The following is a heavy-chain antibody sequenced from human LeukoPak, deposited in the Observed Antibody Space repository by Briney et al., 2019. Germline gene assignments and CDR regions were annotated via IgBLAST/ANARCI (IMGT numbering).Heavy chain of an antibody. V-gene: IGHV3-11*04. J-gene: IGHJ4*02. D-gene: IGHD5-12*01. CDR3: ARGIPAYDSTPLVPY. CDR2: ISSSGSTI. CDR1: GFTFSDYY. Sequence: GGSLRLSCAASGFTFSDYYMSWIRQAPGKGLEWVSYISSSGSTINYADSVKGRFTISRDNAKNSLYLQMNSLRAEDTAVYYCARGIPAYDSTPLVPYWGQGTLVTVSS.